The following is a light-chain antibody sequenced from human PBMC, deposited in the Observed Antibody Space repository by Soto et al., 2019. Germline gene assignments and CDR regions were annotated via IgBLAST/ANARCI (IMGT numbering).Light chain of an antibody. Sequence: IQNTLSPATLPASARDTVTVTCRASQGVSGWLAWYQQKPGEAPKLLIYDASALPRGVPSRFSGSGSGTKFTLTIGSLQPDDFATYYCQQADSFPGTFGQGTRLEIK. V-gene: IGKV1-5*01. CDR1: QGVSGW. CDR3: QQADSFPGT. CDR2: DAS. J-gene: IGKJ5*01.